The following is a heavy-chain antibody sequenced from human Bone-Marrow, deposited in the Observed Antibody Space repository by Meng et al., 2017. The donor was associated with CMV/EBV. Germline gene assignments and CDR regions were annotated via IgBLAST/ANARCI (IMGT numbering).Heavy chain of an antibody. CDR3: AIAAAGTGIDY. Sequence: ASVKVSCKASGYTFTSYYMHWVRQAPGQGLEWMGIINPSGGSTSYAQKFQGRVTMTRDTSTSTVYMELSSLRSEDTAVYYCAIAAAGTGIDYWGQGTRSPAPQ. J-gene: IGHJ4*02. CDR1: GYTFTSYY. CDR2: INPSGGST. D-gene: IGHD6-13*01. V-gene: IGHV1-46*03.